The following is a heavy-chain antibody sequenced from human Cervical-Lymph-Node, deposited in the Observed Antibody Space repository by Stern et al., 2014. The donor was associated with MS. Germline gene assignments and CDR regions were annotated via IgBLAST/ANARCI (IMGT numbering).Heavy chain of an antibody. V-gene: IGHV3-30*03. J-gene: IGHJ4*02. CDR3: ATSINFSCRSDFDH. CDR2: ISYDGRNQ. CDR1: GFTFRSYA. Sequence: MQLVESGGGVVQPGRSLRLSCVASGFTFRSYAIHWVRQAPGKGLEWVGLISYDGRNQFYGDSVKGRFTITRDNSKDTLFLQMNSLRPEDTAMYYCATSINFSCRSDFDHWGQGTLVTVSS. D-gene: IGHD5-24*01.